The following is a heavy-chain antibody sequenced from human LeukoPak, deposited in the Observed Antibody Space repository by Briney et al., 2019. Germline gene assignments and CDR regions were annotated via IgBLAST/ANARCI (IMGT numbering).Heavy chain of an antibody. D-gene: IGHD3-3*01. CDR1: GFTVSSYG. CDR3: AKGPDYDFWSGFVDY. V-gene: IGHV3-30*02. CDR2: IRYDGSNK. J-gene: IGHJ4*02. Sequence: GGSLRLSCAASGFTVSSYGMHWVRQAPGKGLEWVAFIRYDGSNKYYADSVKGRFTISRDNSKNTLYLQMNSLRAEDTAVYYCAKGPDYDFWSGFVDYWGQGTLVTVSS.